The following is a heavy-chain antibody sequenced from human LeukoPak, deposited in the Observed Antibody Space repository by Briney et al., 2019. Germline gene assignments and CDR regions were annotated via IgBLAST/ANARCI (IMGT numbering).Heavy chain of an antibody. CDR1: GFTVSSNY. CDR2: IYSGGST. Sequence: GGSLRLSCAASGFTVSSNYMSWVRQAPGKGLEWVSVIYSGGSTYYADSVKGRFTISRDNSKNTLYLQMNSLRAEDTAVYYCARADFCNSTSCYTAEYFQHWGPGTLVTVSS. J-gene: IGHJ1*01. CDR3: ARADFCNSTSCYTAEYFQH. D-gene: IGHD2-2*02. V-gene: IGHV3-53*01.